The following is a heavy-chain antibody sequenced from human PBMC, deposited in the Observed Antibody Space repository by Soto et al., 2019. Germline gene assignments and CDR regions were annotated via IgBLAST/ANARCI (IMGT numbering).Heavy chain of an antibody. J-gene: IGHJ6*02. Sequence: GGSLRLSCAASGFTVSSNDMSWVRQAPGKGLEWVSVIYSGGSTHDADSVKGRFTISRDNSKNTVSLQMNSLRVDDTAVYYCDSSSRKDYYFAMDAWGQGTTVTVSS. CDR3: DSSSRKDYYFAMDA. CDR1: GFTVSSND. CDR2: IYSGGST. V-gene: IGHV3-53*01. D-gene: IGHD6-6*01.